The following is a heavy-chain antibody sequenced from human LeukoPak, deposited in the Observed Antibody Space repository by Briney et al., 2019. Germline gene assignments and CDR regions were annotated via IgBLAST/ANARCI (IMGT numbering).Heavy chain of an antibody. CDR1: GGSISSYY. CDR2: IYTSGST. CDR3: ARQGSSWYYMDV. J-gene: IGHJ6*03. V-gene: IGHV4-4*09. D-gene: IGHD6-13*01. Sequence: TSETLSLTCTVSGGSISSYYWSWIRQPPGKGLEWIGYIYTSGSTNYNPSLKSRVTISVDTSKNQFFLKLSSVTAADTAVYYCARQGSSWYYMDVWGKGTTVTVSS.